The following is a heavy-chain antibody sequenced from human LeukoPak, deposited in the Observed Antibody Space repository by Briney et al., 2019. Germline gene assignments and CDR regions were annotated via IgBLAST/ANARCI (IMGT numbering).Heavy chain of an antibody. J-gene: IGHJ2*01. D-gene: IGHD3-3*01. CDR3: AKDQGTAIFGMIIPDWYFDL. Sequence: GGSLRLSCAASGFTFSSYAMNWVRQAPGKGLEWVSSISGGSNNINYAGSVKGRSTTSRDNSQNTLYLQMNSLRAEDTAVYYCAKDQGTAIFGMIIPDWYFDLWGRGTLVTVSS. CDR2: ISGGSNNI. CDR1: GFTFSSYA. V-gene: IGHV3-23*01.